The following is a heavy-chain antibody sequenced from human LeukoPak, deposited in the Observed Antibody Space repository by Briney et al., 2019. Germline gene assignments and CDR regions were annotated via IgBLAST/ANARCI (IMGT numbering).Heavy chain of an antibody. CDR1: GGSISSSSYY. D-gene: IGHD3-22*01. V-gene: IGHV4-39*01. Sequence: PSETLSLTCTVSGGSISSSSYYWGWIRQPPGKGLEWIGSIYYSGSTYYNPSLKSRVTISVDTSKNQFSLKLSSVTAADTAVYYCARLGDYYDSSGYPVTGAFDIWGQGTMVTVSS. CDR2: IYYSGST. J-gene: IGHJ3*02. CDR3: ARLGDYYDSSGYPVTGAFDI.